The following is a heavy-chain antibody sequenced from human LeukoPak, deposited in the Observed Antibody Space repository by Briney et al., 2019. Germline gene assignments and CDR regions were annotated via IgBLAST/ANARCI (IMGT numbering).Heavy chain of an antibody. V-gene: IGHV1-18*01. CDR3: AGGSYYYDSSGYYYIIDYFDY. J-gene: IGHJ4*02. D-gene: IGHD3-22*01. Sequence: ASVKVSCKASGYTFTSYGISWARQAPGQGLEWMGWISAYNGNTNYAQKLQGRVTMTTDTSTSTAYMELRSLRSDDTAVYYCAGGSYYYDSSGYYYIIDYFDYWGQGTLVTVSS. CDR2: ISAYNGNT. CDR1: GYTFTSYG.